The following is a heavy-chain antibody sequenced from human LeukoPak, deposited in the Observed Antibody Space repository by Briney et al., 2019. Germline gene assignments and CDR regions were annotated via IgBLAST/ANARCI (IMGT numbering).Heavy chain of an antibody. CDR1: GFTFGDYA. V-gene: IGHV3-49*04. Sequence: GRSLRLSCTASGFTFGDYAMTWVRQAPGKGLEWVGFIASETYGGTAEYAASVKGRFTISRDDSKSIAYLQMNSLKTEDTAVYYCTRDQTPYYWGQGTLVTVSS. CDR3: TRDQTPYY. CDR2: IASETYGGTA. J-gene: IGHJ4*02.